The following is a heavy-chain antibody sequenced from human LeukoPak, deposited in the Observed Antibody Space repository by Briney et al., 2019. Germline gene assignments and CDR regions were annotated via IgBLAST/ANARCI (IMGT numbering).Heavy chain of an antibody. J-gene: IGHJ5*02. CDR1: GGSISSYY. CDR3: ARVMYCSSTSCYGNWFDP. D-gene: IGHD2-2*01. CDR2: ISYSGTT. V-gene: IGHV4-59*12. Sequence: PSETLSLTCTVSGGSISSYYWSWIRQPPGKGLEWIGYISYSGTTNYNPSLKSRVTISIDTSKNQLSLKLSSVTAADTAVYYCARVMYCSSTSCYGNWFDPWGQGTLVTVSS.